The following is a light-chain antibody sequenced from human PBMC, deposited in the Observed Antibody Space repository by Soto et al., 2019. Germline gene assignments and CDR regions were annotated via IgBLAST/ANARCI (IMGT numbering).Light chain of an antibody. CDR1: SSDVGGYNY. CDR3: SSYAGSNNFGV. CDR2: EVN. Sequence: QSVLTQPPSASGSPGQSVTISCTGTSSDVGGYNYVSWYQQHPGKAPKLMIYEVNKRPSGVPDRFSGSKSGNTASLTVSGLHAEDEAYYYCSSYAGSNNFGVFGTGTKVTVL. J-gene: IGLJ1*01. V-gene: IGLV2-8*01.